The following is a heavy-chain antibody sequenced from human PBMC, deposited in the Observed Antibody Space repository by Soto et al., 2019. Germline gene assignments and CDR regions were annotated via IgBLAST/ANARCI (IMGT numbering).Heavy chain of an antibody. Sequence: KPSETLSLTCAVSGDSVNTHDWWAWVRQPPGKRPEWIGEISHNDLKNYHPFLKTRLSFSISRDRSSLQFSLSLRSVTATDTAVYFCSRRTSPDAISDRGQRKMVTVSS. V-gene: IGHV4-4*02. CDR3: SRRTSPDAISD. J-gene: IGHJ4*02. CDR2: ISHNDLK. D-gene: IGHD2-21*01. CDR1: GDSVNTHDW.